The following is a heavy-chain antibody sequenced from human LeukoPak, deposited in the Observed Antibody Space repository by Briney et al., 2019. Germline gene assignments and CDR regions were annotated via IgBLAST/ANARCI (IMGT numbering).Heavy chain of an antibody. Sequence: GGSLRLSCAASGFTFDDYAMHWVRQAPGKGLEWVSGISWNSGRIDYADSVKGRFTISRDNAKNSLYLQMNSLRAEDTAVYYCARDWYNWGQGTLVTVSS. CDR3: ARDWYN. D-gene: IGHD1-14*01. CDR2: ISWNSGRI. V-gene: IGHV3-9*01. J-gene: IGHJ4*02. CDR1: GFTFDDYA.